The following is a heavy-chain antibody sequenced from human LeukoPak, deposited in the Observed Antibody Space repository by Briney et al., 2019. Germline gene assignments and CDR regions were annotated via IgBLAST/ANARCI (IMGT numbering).Heavy chain of an antibody. CDR1: GGSISTYY. J-gene: IGHJ1*01. CDR3: ARGHSPVTTKVSYFQH. CDR2: INHSGST. D-gene: IGHD4-17*01. V-gene: IGHV4-34*01. Sequence: SETLSLTCTVSGGSISTYYWSWVRQPPGKGLEWIGEINHSGSTNYNPSLRSRVTILVDTSKNQFSLKLSSVTAADTAVYYCARGHSPVTTKVSYFQHWGQGTLVTVSS.